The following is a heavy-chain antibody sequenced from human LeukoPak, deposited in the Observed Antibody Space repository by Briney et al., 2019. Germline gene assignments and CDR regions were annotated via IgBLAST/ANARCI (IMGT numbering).Heavy chain of an antibody. Sequence: SETLSLTCAVYGGSFSGYYWSWIRQPPGKGLEWIGEINHSGSTNCNPSLKSRVTISVDTSKNQFSLKLSSVTAADTAVYYCARATMITFGGVTYYYYYMDVWGKGITVTVSS. CDR3: ARATMITFGGVTYYYYYMDV. CDR1: GGSFSGYY. CDR2: INHSGST. V-gene: IGHV4-34*01. J-gene: IGHJ6*03. D-gene: IGHD3-16*01.